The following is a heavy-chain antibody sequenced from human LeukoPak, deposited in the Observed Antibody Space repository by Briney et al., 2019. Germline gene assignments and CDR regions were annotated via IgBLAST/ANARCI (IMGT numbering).Heavy chain of an antibody. Sequence: GASVKVSCKASGYTFTSYAMHWVRQAPGQRLEWMGWINAGNGNTKYSQKFQGRVTITRDTSASTAYMELRSLRSDDTAVYYCARARVRATEDLDYWGQGTLVTVSS. CDR1: GYTFTSYA. CDR3: ARARVRATEDLDY. J-gene: IGHJ4*02. D-gene: IGHD1-26*01. V-gene: IGHV1-3*01. CDR2: INAGNGNT.